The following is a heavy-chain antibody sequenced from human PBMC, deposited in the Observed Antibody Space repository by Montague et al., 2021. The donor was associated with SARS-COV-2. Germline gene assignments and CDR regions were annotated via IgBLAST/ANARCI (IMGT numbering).Heavy chain of an antibody. V-gene: IGHV2-70*11. CDR2: IDWDENK. Sequence: PALVKPTQTLTLTCTVSGFSLTTSGVCVSWIRQPPGKTLEWLARIDWDENKYYSPSLKTRLTITKDTAKNQVVLTVTNMDPADTATYYCAHILVSAAVSRFDPWGQGTLVTVSS. J-gene: IGHJ5*02. CDR3: AHILVSAAVSRFDP. CDR1: GFSLTTSGVC. D-gene: IGHD6-13*01.